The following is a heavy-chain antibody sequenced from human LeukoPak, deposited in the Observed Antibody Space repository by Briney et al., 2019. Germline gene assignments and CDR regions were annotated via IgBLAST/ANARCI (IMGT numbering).Heavy chain of an antibody. CDR3: ARSPGYSSSWQFDY. CDR2: INHSGST. CDR1: GGSFSGYY. D-gene: IGHD6-13*01. J-gene: IGHJ4*02. V-gene: IGHV4-34*01. Sequence: SETLSLTCAVYGGSFSGYYWSWIRQPPGKGLEWVGEINHSGSTNYNPSLKSRVTISVDTSKNQFSLKLSSVTAADTAVYYCARSPGYSSSWQFDYWGQGTLVTVSS.